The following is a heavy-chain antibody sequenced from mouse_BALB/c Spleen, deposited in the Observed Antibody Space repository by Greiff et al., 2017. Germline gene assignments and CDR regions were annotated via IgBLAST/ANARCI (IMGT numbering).Heavy chain of an antibody. J-gene: IGHJ1*01. Sequence: EVMLVESGGGLVKPGGSLKLSCAASGFNFSDYYMYWVRQTPEKRLEWVATISDGGSYTYYPDSVKGRFTISRDNAKNNLYLQMSSLKSEDTAMYYCARDRDEAITTATYGYFDVWGAGTTVTVSS. V-gene: IGHV5-4*02. CDR3: ARDRDEAITTATYGYFDV. CDR1: GFNFSDYY. D-gene: IGHD1-2*01. CDR2: ISDGGSYT.